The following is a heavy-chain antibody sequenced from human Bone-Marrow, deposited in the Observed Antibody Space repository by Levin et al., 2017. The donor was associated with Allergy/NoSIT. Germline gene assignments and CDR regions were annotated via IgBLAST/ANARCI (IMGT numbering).Heavy chain of an antibody. CDR1: GGSISSNNW. Sequence: SETLSLTCAVSGGSISSNNWWCWVRQPPGTGLEWIGEIYHSGSTNYNPSLKSRVTISVDKPKTQFSLKLNSVTAADTAVYYCARGNSVSEWSYHFDYWGQGMLVTVSS. CDR3: ARGNSVSEWSYHFDY. V-gene: IGHV4-4*02. CDR2: IYHSGST. J-gene: IGHJ4*02. D-gene: IGHD3-3*01.